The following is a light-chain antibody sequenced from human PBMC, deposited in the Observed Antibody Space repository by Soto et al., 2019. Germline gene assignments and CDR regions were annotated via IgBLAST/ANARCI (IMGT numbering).Light chain of an antibody. J-gene: IGLJ3*02. CDR1: SSDIGGYNS. CDR3: SAYTARSTLV. Sequence: QSVLTQPPSASGSPGQSVTISCTGTSSDIGGYNSVSWYQQHPGKAPRLMIYEVNKRPSGVPDRFSGSKSGNTASLTISGLQSEDEGDYYCSAYTARSTLVFGGGTKLTVL. V-gene: IGLV2-8*01. CDR2: EVN.